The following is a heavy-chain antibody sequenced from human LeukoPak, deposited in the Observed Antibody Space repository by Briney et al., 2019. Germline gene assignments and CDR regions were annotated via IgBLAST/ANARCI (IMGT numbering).Heavy chain of an antibody. Sequence: TGGSLRLSCAASGFTFSSYAMSWVRQAPGKGLEWVSAISGSGGSTYYADSVKGRFTISRDNSKNTLYLQMNSLRAEDTAAYYCAEDRCSGGSCYSGTDYWGQGTLVTVSS. CDR1: GFTFSSYA. CDR3: AEDRCSGGSCYSGTDY. CDR2: ISGSGGST. V-gene: IGHV3-23*01. D-gene: IGHD2-15*01. J-gene: IGHJ4*02.